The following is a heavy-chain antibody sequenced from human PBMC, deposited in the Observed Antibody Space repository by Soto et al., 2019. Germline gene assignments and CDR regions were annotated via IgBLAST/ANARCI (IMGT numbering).Heavy chain of an antibody. CDR2: ISHSGSI. Sequence: QVQLRQWGPGLLKPSGTLSLTCGVYGESLSGYYWTWIRQPPGQGLEWLGDISHSGSINYNPSLQFQLTISVDTSRNQFSLKMASVTDADTALYFCARGYDSSGYYSPILDYWGQGILVTVSS. CDR1: GESLSGYY. V-gene: IGHV4-34*02. D-gene: IGHD3-22*01. J-gene: IGHJ4*02. CDR3: ARGYDSSGYYSPILDY.